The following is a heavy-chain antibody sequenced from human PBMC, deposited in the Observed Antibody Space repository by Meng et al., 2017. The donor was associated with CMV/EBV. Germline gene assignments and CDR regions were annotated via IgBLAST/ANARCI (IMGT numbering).Heavy chain of an antibody. CDR3: ARESMVRGED. D-gene: IGHD3-10*01. CDR1: GSSFSGYC. V-gene: IGHV4-34*01. J-gene: IGHJ4*02. CDR2: INHSGST. Sequence: EQQQAGGAGLLKPSETLSLTRAVYGSSFSGYCRIWIHKTPGKGVEWNGEINHSGSTNYNPSLKSRVTKSVDTSKNQFSLKLSSVTAADTAVYYCARESMVRGEDWGQGTLVTVSS.